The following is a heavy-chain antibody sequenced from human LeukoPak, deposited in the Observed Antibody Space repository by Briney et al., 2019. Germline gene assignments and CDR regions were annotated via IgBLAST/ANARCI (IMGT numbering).Heavy chain of an antibody. CDR2: IYYSGST. D-gene: IGHD3-3*01. CDR1: GGSISSSSYY. CDR3: ARLFYDFWSGYYPSFDY. Sequence: SETLSLTCTVSGGSISSSSYYWGWIRQPPGKGLEWIGSIYYSGSTYYNPSLKSRVTISVDTSKNQFSLKLSSVTAADTAVYYCARLFYDFWSGYYPSFDYWGQGTLVTVSS. J-gene: IGHJ4*02. V-gene: IGHV4-39*01.